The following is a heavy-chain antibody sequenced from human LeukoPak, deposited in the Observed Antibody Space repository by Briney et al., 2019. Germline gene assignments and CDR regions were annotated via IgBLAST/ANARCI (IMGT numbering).Heavy chain of an antibody. J-gene: IGHJ4*02. CDR2: INTDGSST. CDR1: GFTFSTYW. Sequence: GGSLRLSCAASGFTFSTYWMHWVRQAPGKGLVWVSRINTDGSSTTYADSVKGRFTTSRDNAKNTLYLQMNSLRAEDTALYYCARDPREGFDHWGQGTPVTVSS. V-gene: IGHV3-74*01. CDR3: ARDPREGFDH. D-gene: IGHD1-26*01.